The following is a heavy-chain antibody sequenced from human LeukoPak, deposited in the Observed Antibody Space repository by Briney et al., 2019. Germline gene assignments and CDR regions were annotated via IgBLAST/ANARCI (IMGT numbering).Heavy chain of an antibody. V-gene: IGHV3-11*01. CDR1: GFTFSDYY. Sequence: PGGSLRLSCAASGFTFSDYYMSWIRQAPGKGLEWVSYISSSGSTIYYADSVKGRFTISRDNAKNSLYLQMNSLRAEDTAVYYCARGRLEAPHDAFDIWGKGTMVTVSS. J-gene: IGHJ3*02. CDR2: ISSSGSTI. CDR3: ARGRLEAPHDAFDI. D-gene: IGHD1-1*01.